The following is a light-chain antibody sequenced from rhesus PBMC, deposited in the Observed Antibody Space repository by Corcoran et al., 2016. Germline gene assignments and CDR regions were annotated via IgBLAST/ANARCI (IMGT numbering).Light chain of an antibody. Sequence: DIVMTQTPLSLSVTPGEPASISCRSSQSLLQIYAYTYLHWYLQKPGQSPQNLIYEVSNRASGVPDRFGGSGSGTEFTLKIRRVGAEDGGVYYCEPTQKTTLTFGRGAKLNI. CDR1: QSLLQIYAYTY. V-gene: IGKV2-78*01. CDR3: EPTQKTTLT. CDR2: EVS. J-gene: IGKJ3*01.